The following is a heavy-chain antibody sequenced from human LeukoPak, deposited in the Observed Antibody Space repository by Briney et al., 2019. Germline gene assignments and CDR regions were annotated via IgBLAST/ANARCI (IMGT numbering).Heavy chain of an antibody. CDR3: ARGQERDYVWGSYRNSDY. J-gene: IGHJ4*02. CDR2: MNPNSGNT. CDR1: GYTFTSYD. Sequence: ASVKVSCKASGYTFTSYDINWVRQATGQGLEWMGWMNPNSGNTGYAQKFQGRVTMTRNTSISTAYMELSSLRSEDTAVYYCARGQERDYVWGSYRNSDYWGQGTLVTVSS. V-gene: IGHV1-8*01. D-gene: IGHD3-16*02.